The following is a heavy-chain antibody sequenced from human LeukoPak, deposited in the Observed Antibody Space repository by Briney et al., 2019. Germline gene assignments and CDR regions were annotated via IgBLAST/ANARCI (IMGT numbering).Heavy chain of an antibody. V-gene: IGHV3-21*01. J-gene: IGHJ4*02. CDR2: ISSSSSYI. CDR3: ARDLRYGVVLETDDRGNY. CDR1: GFTFSSYS. D-gene: IGHD4-17*01. Sequence: GGSLRLSCAASGFTFSSYSMNWVRQAPGKGLEWVSSISSSSSYIYYGASVKGRFTISRDNAENSLFLQMSSLRAEDTAVYYCARDLRYGVVLETDDRGNYWGQGTLVVVSS.